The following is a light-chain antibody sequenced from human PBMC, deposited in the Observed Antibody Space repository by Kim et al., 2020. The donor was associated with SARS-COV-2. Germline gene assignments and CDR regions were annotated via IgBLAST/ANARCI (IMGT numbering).Light chain of an antibody. CDR2: KAS. J-gene: IGKJ1*01. CDR3: QQDNSYWT. V-gene: IGKV1-5*03. Sequence: DIQMTQSPSTLSASVVTRVTITCRASQSISSWLAWYQKKPGKAPKLLIYKASSLESGVPSRFSGSGSGTEFTLTISSLQPDDFATYYGQQDNSYWTFGQGTKVEIK. CDR1: QSISSW.